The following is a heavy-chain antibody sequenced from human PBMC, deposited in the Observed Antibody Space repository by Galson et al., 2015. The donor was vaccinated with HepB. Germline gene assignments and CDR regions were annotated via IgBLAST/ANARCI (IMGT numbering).Heavy chain of an antibody. CDR3: ARDVQHYDFFWGGSSYFDS. Sequence: SLRLSCAASGFTFSSYNMNWVRQAPGKGLEWISYITSSGSTMYYADSVKGRFTISRDNAKKSLYLQMNSLRDEDTAVYYCARDVQHYDFFWGGSSYFDSWGQGTLVTVSS. J-gene: IGHJ4*02. V-gene: IGHV3-48*02. CDR1: GFTFSSYN. D-gene: IGHD3-3*01. CDR2: ITSSGSTM.